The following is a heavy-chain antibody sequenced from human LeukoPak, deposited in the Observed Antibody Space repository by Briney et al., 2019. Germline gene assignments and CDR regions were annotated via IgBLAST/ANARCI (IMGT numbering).Heavy chain of an antibody. CDR3: ARDLGGGGYFDY. CDR1: GYTFTSYY. CDR2: INPSGGST. Sequence: GASVKVSCKASGYTFTSYYIHWVRQAPGQGREWRGIINPSGGSTSYAQNFQGRVTMTRDTSTSTVYMGLSGLRSDDSAVYYCARDLGGGGYFDYWGQGTLVTVSS. V-gene: IGHV1-46*01. J-gene: IGHJ4*02. D-gene: IGHD3-10*01.